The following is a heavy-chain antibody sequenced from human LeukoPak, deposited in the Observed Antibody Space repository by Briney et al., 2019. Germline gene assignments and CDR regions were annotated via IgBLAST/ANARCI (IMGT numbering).Heavy chain of an antibody. CDR1: GFTFDDYA. V-gene: IGHV3-9*03. CDR3: AKAPIPFITISTDDSYFDY. D-gene: IGHD3-3*01. Sequence: GGSLRLSCAASGFTFDDYAMHWVRQAPGKGLEWVSGISWNSGSIGYADSVKGRFTISRGNAKNSLYLQMNSLRAEDMALYYCAKAPIPFITISTDDSYFDYWGQGTLVTVSS. J-gene: IGHJ4*02. CDR2: ISWNSGSI.